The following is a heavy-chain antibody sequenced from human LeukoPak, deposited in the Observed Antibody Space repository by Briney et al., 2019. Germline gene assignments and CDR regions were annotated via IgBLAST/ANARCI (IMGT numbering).Heavy chain of an antibody. J-gene: IGHJ4*02. V-gene: IGHV1-69*13. D-gene: IGHD3-16*01. CDR2: IIPIFGTA. CDR1: GGTFSSYA. CDR3: ARDKGGHFDY. Sequence: ASVKVSCKASGGTFSSYAISWVRQAPGQGLEWMGGIIPIFGTANYAQKFQGRVTITADESTSTAYMELSSLRSEDTAVYFCARDKGGHFDYWGQGTLVTVSS.